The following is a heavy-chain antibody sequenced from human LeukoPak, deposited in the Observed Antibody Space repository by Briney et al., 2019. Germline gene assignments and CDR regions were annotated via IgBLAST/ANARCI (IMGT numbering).Heavy chain of an antibody. CDR2: IIPIFGTA. CDR3: ARDGHNGVWMPTPTSNWFDP. J-gene: IGHJ5*02. V-gene: IGHV1-69*05. CDR1: GGTFSSYA. Sequence: SVKVSCKASGGTFSSYAISWVRRAPGQGLEWMGRIIPIFGTANYAQKFQGRVTITTDESTSTAHMELSSLRSEDTAVYYCARDGHNGVWMPTPTSNWFDPWGQGTLVTVSS. D-gene: IGHD2-8*01.